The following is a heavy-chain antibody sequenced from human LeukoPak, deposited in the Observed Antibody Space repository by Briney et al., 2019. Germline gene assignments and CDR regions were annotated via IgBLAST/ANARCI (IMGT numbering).Heavy chain of an antibody. CDR1: GYTFTGYY. Sequence: ASVKVSCKASGYTFTGYYMHWVRQAPGQGLEWMGWINPNSGGTNYAQKFQGRVTMTRDTSISTAYMELSRLRSDDTDVYYCARTWDYGDHYDYWGQGTLVTVSS. V-gene: IGHV1-2*02. CDR2: INPNSGGT. CDR3: ARTWDYGDHYDY. J-gene: IGHJ4*02. D-gene: IGHD4-17*01.